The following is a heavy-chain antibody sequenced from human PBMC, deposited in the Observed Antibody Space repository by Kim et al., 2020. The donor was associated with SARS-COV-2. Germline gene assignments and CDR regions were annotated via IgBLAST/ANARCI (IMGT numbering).Heavy chain of an antibody. CDR3: TTVSMR. Sequence: GGSLRLSCAVSGIPFSNAWFNWVRQAPGKGLEWVGRIKSKSDGGTADLAAPVKGRFAVSRDDSKNTLYLRMNSLRTDDSAVYYCTTVSMRWGQGTLVTVS. D-gene: IGHD2-2*01. V-gene: IGHV3-15*01. J-gene: IGHJ4*02. CDR1: GIPFSNAW. CDR2: IKSKSDGGTA.